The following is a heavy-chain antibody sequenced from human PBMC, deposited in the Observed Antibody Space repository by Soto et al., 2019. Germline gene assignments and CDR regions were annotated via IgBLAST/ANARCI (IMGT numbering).Heavy chain of an antibody. V-gene: IGHV3-23*01. D-gene: IGHD3-9*01. CDR3: AKYPPRHFDWLHRPYFDY. J-gene: IGHJ4*02. Sequence: VGSLRLSCAASGFTFSSYAMSWVRQAPGKGLEWVSAISGSGGSTYYADSVKGRFTISRDNSKNTLYLQMNSLRAEDTAVYYCAKYPPRHFDWLHRPYFDYWGQGTLVTVSS. CDR2: ISGSGGST. CDR1: GFTFSSYA.